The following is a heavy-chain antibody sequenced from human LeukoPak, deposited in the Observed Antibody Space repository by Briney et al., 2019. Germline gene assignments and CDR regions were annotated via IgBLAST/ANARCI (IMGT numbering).Heavy chain of an antibody. D-gene: IGHD2-21*01. V-gene: IGHV1-8*03. Sequence: ASVKVSCKASGYTFTSYDINWVRQATGQGLEWMGWMNPNSGNTGYAQEFQGRVTITRNTSISTAYMELSSLRSEDTAVYYCARGRDSLPYNYYYYMDVWGKGTTVTVSS. CDR1: GYTFTSYD. CDR3: ARGRDSLPYNYYYYMDV. J-gene: IGHJ6*03. CDR2: MNPNSGNT.